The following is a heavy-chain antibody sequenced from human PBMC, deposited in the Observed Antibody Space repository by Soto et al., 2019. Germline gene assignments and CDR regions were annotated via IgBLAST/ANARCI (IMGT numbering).Heavy chain of an antibody. D-gene: IGHD5-12*01. CDR2: INEDGGST. Sequence: GGSLRLSCSASGFTFSSFGMYWVRQAPGKGLQHVSTINEDGGSTSYADSVKGRFTISRDNSKNMLFLQMSSLRIEDTAVYYCVRHSGIYSWGQGDLVTVSS. J-gene: IGHJ5*02. V-gene: IGHV3-64D*06. CDR1: GFTFSSFG. CDR3: VRHSGIYS.